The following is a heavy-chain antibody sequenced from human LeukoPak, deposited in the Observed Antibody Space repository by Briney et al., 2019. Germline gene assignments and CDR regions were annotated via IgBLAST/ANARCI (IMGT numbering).Heavy chain of an antibody. Sequence: PGGSLRLSCAASGFTFSNHAMSWVRQAPGKGLQWVSAISGGGVAIYYADSMKGRFTISRDNSKNTLYLQMNSLRAEDTAVYYCAKDGFDYYDSSGYYYFNYWGQGTLVTVSS. CDR2: ISGGGVAI. CDR3: AKDGFDYYDSSGYYYFNY. J-gene: IGHJ4*02. D-gene: IGHD3-22*01. V-gene: IGHV3-23*01. CDR1: GFTFSNHA.